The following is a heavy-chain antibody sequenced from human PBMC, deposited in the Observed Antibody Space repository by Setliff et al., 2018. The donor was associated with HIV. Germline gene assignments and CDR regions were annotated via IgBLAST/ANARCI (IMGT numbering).Heavy chain of an antibody. V-gene: IGHV3-21*01. CDR1: GFTFSSYS. J-gene: IGHJ4*02. CDR3: ARGPVLTVTTISPFDY. CDR2: ISSSSSYI. Sequence: GESLKISCAASGFTFSSYSMNWVRQAPGKGLEWVSSISSSSSYIYYADSLKGQFTISRDNAKNSLYLQISSLRAEDTAVYYCARGPVLTVTTISPFDYWGQGTLVTVSS. D-gene: IGHD4-17*01.